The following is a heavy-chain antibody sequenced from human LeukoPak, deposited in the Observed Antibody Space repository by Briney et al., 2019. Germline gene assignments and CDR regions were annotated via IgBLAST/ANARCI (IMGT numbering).Heavy chain of an antibody. CDR1: GFTFSNYI. CDR3: ARVQGGGFRTADY. CDR2: ILENGSHQ. V-gene: IGHV3-30*04. D-gene: IGHD3-10*01. Sequence: GRSLRLSCAASGFTFSNYIMHWVRQAPGKGLDWVAVILENGSHQYYADSVKGRFTISRDNSKNTLFLQMNSLRGEDTAMYYCARVQGGGFRTADYWGQGTLVTVSS. J-gene: IGHJ4*02.